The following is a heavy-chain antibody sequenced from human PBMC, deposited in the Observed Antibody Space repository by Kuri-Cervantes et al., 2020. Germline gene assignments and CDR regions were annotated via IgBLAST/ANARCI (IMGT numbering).Heavy chain of an antibody. CDR2: IYTSGST. J-gene: IGHJ4*02. D-gene: IGHD6-19*01. V-gene: IGHV4-4*07. Sequence: SETLSLTCTVSGGSISPDYWSWIRQPAGKGLEWIGRIYTSGSTDYNPSLKSRVVISVDKSKNQFSLKLSSVTAADTAVYYCARDWYNSGYYYFDYWGQGTLVTVSS. CDR1: GGSISPDY. CDR3: ARDWYNSGYYYFDY.